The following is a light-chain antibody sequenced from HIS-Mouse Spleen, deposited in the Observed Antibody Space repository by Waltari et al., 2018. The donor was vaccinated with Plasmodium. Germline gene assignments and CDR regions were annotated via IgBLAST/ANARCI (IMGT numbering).Light chain of an antibody. CDR3: QAWDSSTVV. CDR2: QAS. J-gene: IGLJ2*01. V-gene: IGLV3-1*01. Sequence: SYELTQPPSVSVSPGQTASITRSGDNMGDKSACWYHQKPGQSPVLFIYQASKRPSAMPGRFSGSNTANTATLSISGSQTMDEAAYYRQAWDSSTVVFGGGTKLAVL. CDR1: NMGDKS.